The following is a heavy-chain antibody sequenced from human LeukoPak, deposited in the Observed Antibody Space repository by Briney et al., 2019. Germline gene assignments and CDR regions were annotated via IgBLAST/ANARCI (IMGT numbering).Heavy chain of an antibody. CDR3: ARGLGDGYNWVYFDY. CDR1: CGSISSYY. Sequence: SETLSLTCTVSCGSISSYYSSWIRQPPGKGREWIGYIYYSGSTNYNPCLKSRVTISVDTSKNQFSLKLSSVTAADTAVYYCARGLGDGYNWVYFDYWGQGTLVTVSS. J-gene: IGHJ4*02. CDR2: IYYSGST. D-gene: IGHD5-24*01. V-gene: IGHV4-59*01.